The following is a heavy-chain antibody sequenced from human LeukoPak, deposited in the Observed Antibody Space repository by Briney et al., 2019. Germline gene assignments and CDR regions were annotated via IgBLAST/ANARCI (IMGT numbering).Heavy chain of an antibody. V-gene: IGHV3-7*01. CDR1: GFTFSTYW. D-gene: IGHD2-2*03. Sequence: GWSLRLSCAPSGFTFSTYWMTWVRHSPGKGLEWVANIYPDGSEKYYVDPVKGRFTISRDNAKNSLYLQMNNLRAEDTAVYYCARHMDWSFDYWGQGTLVTVSS. CDR2: IYPDGSEK. CDR3: ARHMDWSFDY. J-gene: IGHJ4*02.